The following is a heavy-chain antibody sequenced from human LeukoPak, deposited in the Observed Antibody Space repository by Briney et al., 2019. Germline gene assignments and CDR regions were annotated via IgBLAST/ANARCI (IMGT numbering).Heavy chain of an antibody. CDR3: ARDRRSGWQPQAFDI. J-gene: IGHJ3*02. Sequence: GGSLRLSCAASGFTFSDYYMSWIRQAPGKGLEWVSYISSSGSTIYYADSVKGRFTISRDNAKNSLYLQMNSLRAEDTAVYYCARDRRSGWQPQAFDIWGQGTMVTVSS. D-gene: IGHD5-24*01. V-gene: IGHV3-11*01. CDR1: GFTFSDYY. CDR2: ISSSGSTI.